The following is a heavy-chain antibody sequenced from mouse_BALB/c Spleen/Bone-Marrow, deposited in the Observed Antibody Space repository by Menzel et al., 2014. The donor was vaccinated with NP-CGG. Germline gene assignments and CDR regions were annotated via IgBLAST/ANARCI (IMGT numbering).Heavy chain of an antibody. V-gene: IGHV1-7*01. CDR2: INPSAGYT. Sequence: VQLQQSGAELAKPGASVKMSCKASGYTFTSYWMHWIKQRPGQGLEWIGYINPSAGYTEYNQKFKDKATLTADKSSSTAYMQLSSLTSEDSAVYYCAPYDGYSAYWGQKTLVTVSA. J-gene: IGHJ3*01. CDR1: GYTFTSYW. D-gene: IGHD2-3*01. CDR3: APYDGYSAY.